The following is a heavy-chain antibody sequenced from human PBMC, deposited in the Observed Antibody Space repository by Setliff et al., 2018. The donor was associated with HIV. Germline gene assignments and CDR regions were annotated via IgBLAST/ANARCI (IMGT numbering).Heavy chain of an antibody. CDR2: IYHSGGT. D-gene: IGHD3-3*01. J-gene: IGHJ4*02. CDR1: GGSIRSIDYF. CDR3: ARVPFTTGFDY. V-gene: IGHV4-39*02. Sequence: PSETLSLTCTVSGGSIRSIDYFWGWNRQHPGRGLEWIGNIYHSGGTHYNPSLRRRVTISVDTSKNHFSLKLSSVTAADTAVFYCARVPFTTGFDYWGQGSLVTVSS.